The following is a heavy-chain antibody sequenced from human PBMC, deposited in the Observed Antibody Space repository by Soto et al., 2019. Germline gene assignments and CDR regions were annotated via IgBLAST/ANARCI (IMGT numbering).Heavy chain of an antibody. CDR2: ISSSSSTI. D-gene: IGHD3-16*01. CDR1: GFTFSSYS. Sequence: EVQLVESGGGLVQPGGSLRLSCAASGFTFSSYSMNWVRQAPGKGLEWVSYISSSSSTIYYADSVKGRFTISRDNAKNSLYLQMNSLRDEDTAVYYCARDLVALGYYYYGMDVWGQGTTVTVSS. V-gene: IGHV3-48*02. J-gene: IGHJ6*02. CDR3: ARDLVALGYYYYGMDV.